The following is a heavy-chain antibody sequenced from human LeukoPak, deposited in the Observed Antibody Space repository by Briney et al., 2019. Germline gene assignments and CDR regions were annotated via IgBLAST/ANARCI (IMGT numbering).Heavy chain of an antibody. CDR1: GFIFSSYW. D-gene: IGHD6-19*01. J-gene: IGHJ5*01. V-gene: IGHV3-7*01. CDR3: ARQTSGRYSAYFDS. Sequence: PGGTLRLSCAASGFIFSSYWMSWVRQAPGQGLEWVATIKQDASEKYYVDSVEGRFIISRDNAKNSLYLQVNSLRAEDTAIYHCARQTSGRYSAYFDSWGQGILVTVSS. CDR2: IKQDASEK.